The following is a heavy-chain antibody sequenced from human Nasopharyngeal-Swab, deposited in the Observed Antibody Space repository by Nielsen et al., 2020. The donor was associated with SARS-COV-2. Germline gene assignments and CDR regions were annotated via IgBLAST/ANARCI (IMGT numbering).Heavy chain of an antibody. CDR2: IYPGDSDT. CDR3: ARHTRYSSSWYRAEKPNWFDP. V-gene: IGHV5-51*01. J-gene: IGHJ5*02. CDR1: GYSFTSYW. D-gene: IGHD6-13*01. Sequence: GESLKISCKGSGYSFTSYWIGWVRQMPGKGLECMGIIYPGDSDTRYSPSFQGQVTISADKSISTAYLQWSSLKASDTAMYYCARHTRYSSSWYRAEKPNWFDPWGQGTLVTVSS.